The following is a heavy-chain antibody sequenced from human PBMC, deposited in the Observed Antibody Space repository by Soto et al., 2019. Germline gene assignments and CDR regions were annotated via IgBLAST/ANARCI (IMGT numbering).Heavy chain of an antibody. D-gene: IGHD2-15*01. Sequence: EVQLLGSGGGLVQPGGSLRPSCAASGFTFSNSAMSWVRQAPGKGLEWVSGVGGSGDSTYYADSVKGRFTISRDNSKDTLYLQMNSLRAEDTAVYYCAKSPLGYCSGGSCYPPHYFDYWGQGTLVTVSS. V-gene: IGHV3-23*01. J-gene: IGHJ4*02. CDR3: AKSPLGYCSGGSCYPPHYFDY. CDR1: GFTFSNSA. CDR2: VGGSGDST.